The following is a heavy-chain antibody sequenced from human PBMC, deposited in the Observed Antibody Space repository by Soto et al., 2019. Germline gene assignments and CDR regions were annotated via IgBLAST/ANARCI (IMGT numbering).Heavy chain of an antibody. D-gene: IGHD6-13*01. CDR3: ARGGFVPGYTSSWYCFNP. CDR1: GGTFSSYT. J-gene: IGHJ5*02. CDR2: IIPILGIA. V-gene: IGHV1-69*02. Sequence: SVKVSCKASGGTFSSYTISWVRQAPGQGLEWMGRIIPILGIANYAQKFQGRVTITADKSTSTAYMEMSSLRSEDTAVYYCARGGFVPGYTSSWYCFNPGGQETLVTVS.